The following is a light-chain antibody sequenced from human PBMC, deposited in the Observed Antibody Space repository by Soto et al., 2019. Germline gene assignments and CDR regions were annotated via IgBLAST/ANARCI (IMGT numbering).Light chain of an antibody. Sequence: SALTQPPSASGSPGQSVTISCTGTSNDVGHSSFISWYQQHPGKRPKLIIYEVSKRPSGVPDRFSGSTSGNTASLSVSGLQDEDEADYFCNAQADNGKHVFGTGTKLTVL. CDR3: NAQADNGKHV. CDR1: SNDVGHSSF. V-gene: IGLV2-8*01. CDR2: EVS. J-gene: IGLJ1*01.